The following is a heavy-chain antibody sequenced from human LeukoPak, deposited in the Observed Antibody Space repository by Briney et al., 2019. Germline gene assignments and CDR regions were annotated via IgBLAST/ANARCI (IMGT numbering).Heavy chain of an antibody. CDR1: GYTFTGYY. J-gene: IGHJ4*02. V-gene: IGHV1-2*02. Sequence: ASVKVSCKASGYTFTGYYMHWVRQAPGQGLEWMGWINPNSGGTNYAQKFQGRVTMTRDTSISTAYMELSSLRSEDTAVYYCARGPGYEWLGVSNWGQGTLVTVSS. D-gene: IGHD3-3*01. CDR3: ARGPGYEWLGVSN. CDR2: INPNSGGT.